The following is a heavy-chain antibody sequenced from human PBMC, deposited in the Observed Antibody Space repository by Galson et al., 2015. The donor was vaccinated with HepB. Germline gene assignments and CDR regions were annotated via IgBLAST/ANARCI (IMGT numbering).Heavy chain of an antibody. J-gene: IGHJ6*03. CDR2: ISSSGSTI. Sequence: SLRLSCAASGFTFSSYSMNWVRQAPGKGLEWVSYISSSGSTIYYADSVKGRFTISRDNAKNSLYLQMNSLRDEDTAVYYCARDPSYDYGANFYYYYYYMDVWGKGTTVTVSS. D-gene: IGHD4-17*01. CDR3: ARDPSYDYGANFYYYYYYMDV. CDR1: GFTFSSYS. V-gene: IGHV3-48*02.